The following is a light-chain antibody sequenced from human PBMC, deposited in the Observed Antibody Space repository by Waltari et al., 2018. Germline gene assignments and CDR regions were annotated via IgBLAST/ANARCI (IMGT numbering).Light chain of an antibody. J-gene: IGKJ1*01. V-gene: IGKV3-15*01. CDR2: AAF. CDR1: QSVSSN. Sequence: IMMTQSPATLSVSPGERATLSCRASQSVSSNLVWYQQKPGQAPRLLIYAAFTRATGVPDRFSGGGSGTHFTLTIRSLQSEDFAVYCCQQYDQWPPATLGHGTRVEIK. CDR3: QQYDQWPPAT.